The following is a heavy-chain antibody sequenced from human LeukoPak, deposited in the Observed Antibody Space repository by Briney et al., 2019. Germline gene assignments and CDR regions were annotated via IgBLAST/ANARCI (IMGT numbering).Heavy chain of an antibody. Sequence: GGSLRLSCTSSGFTFGDYALSWVRQAPGKGLEWVGFIRSKAYAGTTEYAASVKGRFTISRDDSKSIAYLQMNSVKTDDTAGYYCTRTSPGGYFHGMDVWGKGTTVTVSS. CDR3: TRTSPGGYFHGMDV. J-gene: IGHJ6*04. V-gene: IGHV3-49*04. CDR2: IRSKAYAGTT. CDR1: GFTFGDYA. D-gene: IGHD3-10*01.